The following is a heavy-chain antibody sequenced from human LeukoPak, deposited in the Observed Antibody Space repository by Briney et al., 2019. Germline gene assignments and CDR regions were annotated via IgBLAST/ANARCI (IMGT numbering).Heavy chain of an antibody. CDR1: GGSISSSNW. V-gene: IGHV4-4*02. CDR2: IYHSGST. CDR3: ARDPGSSWYSRYFQH. J-gene: IGHJ1*01. D-gene: IGHD6-13*01. Sequence: PSETLSLTCAVSGGSISSSNWWSWVRQPPGKGLEWIGEIYHSGSTNYNPSLKSRVTISVDKSKNQFSLKLSSVTAADTAVYYCARDPGSSWYSRYFQHWGQGTLVTVSS.